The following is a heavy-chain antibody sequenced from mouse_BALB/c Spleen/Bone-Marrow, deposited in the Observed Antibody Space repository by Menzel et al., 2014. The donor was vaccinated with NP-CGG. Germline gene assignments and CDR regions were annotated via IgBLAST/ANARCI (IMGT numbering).Heavy chain of an antibody. CDR2: IRNKANGYTT. CDR1: GFTFTDYY. CDR3: AKAIIVFDY. J-gene: IGHJ2*01. V-gene: IGHV7-3*02. Sequence: EVQLVESGGGLVQPGGSLRLSCTTSGFTFTDYYVSWVRQPPGKALEWLGFIRNKANGYTTEYSASVKGRFTISRDNTQSILYLEMNTLRAEDNATYYCAKAIIVFDYWGQGTTRTVS.